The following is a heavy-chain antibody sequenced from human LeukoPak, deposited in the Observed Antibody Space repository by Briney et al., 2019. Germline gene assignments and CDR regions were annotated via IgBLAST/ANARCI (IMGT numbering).Heavy chain of an antibody. V-gene: IGHV4-4*07. J-gene: IGHJ6*02. CDR1: GGSISSYY. Sequence: SETLSLTCTVSGGSISSYYWSWIRQPAGKGLEWIGRIYTSGSTNYNPSLKSRVTMSVDTSKNQFSLKLSSVTAADTAVYYCARDRNFDFWSGYYTRSYYYGMDVWGQGTTVTVS. CDR2: IYTSGST. D-gene: IGHD3-3*01. CDR3: ARDRNFDFWSGYYTRSYYYGMDV.